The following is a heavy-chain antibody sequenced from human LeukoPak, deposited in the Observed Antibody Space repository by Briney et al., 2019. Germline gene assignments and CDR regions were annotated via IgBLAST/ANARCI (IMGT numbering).Heavy chain of an antibody. CDR2: INNDGSSA. CDR1: GFTFSSYW. J-gene: IGHJ4*02. D-gene: IGHD3-10*01. V-gene: IGHV3-74*01. CDR3: AKDIGSYYDY. Sequence: GGSLRLSCAASGFTFSSYWMHWVRQTPGKGLIYISRINNDGSSANYADSVRGRFTISRDNAENTLYLEMNSLRAGDTAVYYCAKDIGSYYDYWGQGSLVTVSS.